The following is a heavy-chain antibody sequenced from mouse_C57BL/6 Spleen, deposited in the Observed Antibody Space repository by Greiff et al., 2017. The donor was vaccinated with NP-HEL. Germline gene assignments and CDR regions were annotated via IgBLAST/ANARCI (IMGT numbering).Heavy chain of an antibody. J-gene: IGHJ4*01. D-gene: IGHD2-1*01. Sequence: EVNLVESGEGLVKPGGSLKLSCAASGFTFSSYAMSWVRQTPEKGLEWVAYISSGGDYIYYADTVKGRFTISRDNARNTLYLQMSSVKSEDTAMYYCTRVGYYGKAMDYGGQGISVTVSA. CDR3: TRVGYYGKAMDY. CDR1: GFTFSSYA. CDR2: ISSGGDYI. V-gene: IGHV5-9-1*02.